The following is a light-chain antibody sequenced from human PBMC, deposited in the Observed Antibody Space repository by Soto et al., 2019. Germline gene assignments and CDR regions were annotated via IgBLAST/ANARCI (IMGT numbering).Light chain of an antibody. CDR3: SSYEGSCSPSYV. J-gene: IGLJ1*01. CDR2: DVT. CDR1: SSDVGGYNY. V-gene: IGLV2-8*01. Sequence: QSALTQPPSASGSPGQSVTISCTGTSSDVGGYNYVSWYQQHPGKAPKLMIYDVTKRPSGVPDRFSGSKSGNTASLTVSGLQAEDEADYYCSSYEGSCSPSYVFGTGTKLTVL.